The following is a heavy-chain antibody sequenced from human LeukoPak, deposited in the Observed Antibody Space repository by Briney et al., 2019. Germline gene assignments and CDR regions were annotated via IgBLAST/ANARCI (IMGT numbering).Heavy chain of an antibody. D-gene: IGHD3-3*01. Sequence: GGSLRLSCAASGFTFSSYAMHWVRQAPGKGLEWVAVISYDGSNKYYADSVKGRFTISRDNSKNTLYLQMNSLRAEDTAVYYCARDVFIFGVAYYYMDVWGKGTTVTVSS. CDR3: ARDVFIFGVAYYYMDV. J-gene: IGHJ6*03. CDR1: GFTFSSYA. V-gene: IGHV3-30-3*01. CDR2: ISYDGSNK.